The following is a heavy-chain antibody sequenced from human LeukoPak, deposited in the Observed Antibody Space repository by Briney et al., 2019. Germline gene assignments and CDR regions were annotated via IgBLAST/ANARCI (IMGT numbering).Heavy chain of an antibody. CDR3: ARDKEGGVSI. CDR2: IYYSGST. Sequence: PSETLSLTCTASGGSLSSSSYYWGWIRQPPGKGLEWIGSIYYSGSTYYNPSLKSRVTISVDTSKNQFSLKLSSVTAADTAVYYCARDKEGGVSIWGQGTMVTVSS. D-gene: IGHD1-26*01. J-gene: IGHJ3*02. V-gene: IGHV4-39*02. CDR1: GGSLSSSSYY.